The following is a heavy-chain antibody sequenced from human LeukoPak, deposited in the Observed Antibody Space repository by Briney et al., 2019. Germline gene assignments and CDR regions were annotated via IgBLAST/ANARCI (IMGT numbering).Heavy chain of an antibody. CDR2: INPNSGGT. CDR1: GYTFTGYY. D-gene: IGHD3-22*01. CDR3: ARIAEYYDSSGSLDY. V-gene: IGHV1-2*02. Sequence: ASVKVSCKASGYTFTGYYMHWVRQAPGQGLKWMGWINPNSGGTNYAQKFQGRVTMTRDTSIRTAYMELSRLRSDDTAVYYCARIAEYYDSSGSLDYWGQGTLVTVSS. J-gene: IGHJ4*02.